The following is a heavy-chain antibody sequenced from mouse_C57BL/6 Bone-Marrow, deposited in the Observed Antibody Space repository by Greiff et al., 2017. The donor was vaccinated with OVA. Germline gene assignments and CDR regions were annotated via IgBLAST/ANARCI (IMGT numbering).Heavy chain of an antibody. D-gene: IGHD2-3*01. V-gene: IGHV5-6*01. Sequence: EVKLMESGGDLVKPGGSLKLSCAASGFTFSSYGMSWVRQTPDKRLEWVATISSGGSYTYYPDSVKGRFTISRDNAKNTLYLQMSSLKSEDTAMYYCAKGWLLRYWGQGTLVTVSA. J-gene: IGHJ3*01. CDR1: GFTFSSYG. CDR3: AKGWLLRY. CDR2: ISSGGSYT.